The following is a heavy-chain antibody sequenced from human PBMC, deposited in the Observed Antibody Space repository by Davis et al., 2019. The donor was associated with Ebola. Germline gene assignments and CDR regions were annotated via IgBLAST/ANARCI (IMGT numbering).Heavy chain of an antibody. CDR3: AKDWRGYSYGTPSSMDV. J-gene: IGHJ6*02. Sequence: PSGTLSLSCAASGFSYSRYALSWILQAPGKGLEWVSGIVGGGSSTYYADSVKGRFTISRDNSKNTLYLQMNSLRAEDTDVYYCAKDWRGYSYGTPSSMDVWGQGTTVTVSS. D-gene: IGHD5-18*01. CDR2: IVGGGSST. V-gene: IGHV3-23*01. CDR1: GFSYSRYA.